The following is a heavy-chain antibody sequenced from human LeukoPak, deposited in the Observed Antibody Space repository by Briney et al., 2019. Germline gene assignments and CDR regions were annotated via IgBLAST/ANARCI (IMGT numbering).Heavy chain of an antibody. CDR1: GGSFSGYY. CDR3: ARLLFIPAGFDY. J-gene: IGHJ4*02. CDR2: INHSGST. V-gene: IGHV4-34*01. D-gene: IGHD3-16*01. Sequence: SETLSLTCAVYGGSFSGYYWSWIRQPPGKGLEWIGEINHSGSTNCNPSLKRRVTISVDTSKNQFSLKLSSVTAADTAVYYCARLLFIPAGFDYWGQGTLVTVSS.